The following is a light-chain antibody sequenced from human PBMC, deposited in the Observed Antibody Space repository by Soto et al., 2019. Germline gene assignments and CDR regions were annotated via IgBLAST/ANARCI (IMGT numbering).Light chain of an antibody. CDR2: GNK. Sequence: QTVVTQPPSVSGAPGQIVTISCTGSSSNIGAGSDVHWYQQSPGRVPKLLVYGNKHRPSGVPDRFSASKSGTSASLAITGLQADDEADYYCQSYDNNLRGVLCGGGTKLTVL. CDR1: SSNIGAGSD. CDR3: QSYDNNLRGVL. V-gene: IGLV1-40*01. J-gene: IGLJ2*01.